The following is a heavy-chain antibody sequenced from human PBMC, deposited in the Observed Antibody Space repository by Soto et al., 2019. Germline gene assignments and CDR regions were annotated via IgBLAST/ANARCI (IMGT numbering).Heavy chain of an antibody. CDR1: GGSISSYF. D-gene: IGHD6-13*01. J-gene: IGHJ4*02. CDR3: ARDLAAVPRAFDY. CDR2: VYYTGTT. Sequence: TLSLTCTVSGGSISSYFYIWVRQPPGKGLEWIGSVYYTGTTDYNPSLKSRVTISVDTSKTQFSLNLRSVTAADTAVYYCARDLAAVPRAFDYWGRGTLVTVSS. V-gene: IGHV4-59*01.